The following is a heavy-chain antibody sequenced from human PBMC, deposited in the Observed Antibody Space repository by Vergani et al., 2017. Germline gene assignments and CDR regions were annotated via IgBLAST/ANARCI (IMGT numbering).Heavy chain of an antibody. D-gene: IGHD3-10*01. Sequence: EVQLLESGGGLVQPGGSRKLSCAGAGFTFDTYTMAYVRQAPGKGLEWVGTIRSGGGDIFYAYSVKGRFTISRDNSTNTLFLQMNSLTDEDTAVYYCTTAWGLYYLHGEYFQYWGRGTLVSVSS. CDR2: IRSGGGDI. J-gene: IGHJ1*01. CDR1: GFTFDTYT. V-gene: IGHV3-23*01. CDR3: TTAWGLYYLHGEYFQY.